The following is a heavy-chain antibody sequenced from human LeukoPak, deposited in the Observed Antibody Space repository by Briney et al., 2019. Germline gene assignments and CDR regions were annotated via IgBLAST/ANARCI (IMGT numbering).Heavy chain of an antibody. CDR2: IDWDDDK. Sequence: KFGPTLPNLTQILTLTRTWLLISLSTSGMCVSWIRQPPGKALEWLALIDWDDDKYYSTSLKTRLTISNDTSKNQVVLTMINMDAVDTATYYCAGNYYYASSCYFHYWYRGQVTLVTVSS. D-gene: IGHD3-22*01. V-gene: IGHV2-70*01. J-gene: IGHJ4*02. CDR1: LISLSTSGMC. CDR3: AGNYYYASSCYFHYWY.